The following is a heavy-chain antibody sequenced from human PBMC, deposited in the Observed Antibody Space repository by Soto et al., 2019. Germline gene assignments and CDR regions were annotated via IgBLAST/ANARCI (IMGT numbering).Heavy chain of an antibody. CDR3: ARALGYSSGWYGEPDAFDI. J-gene: IGHJ3*02. CDR2: ISSSSYI. D-gene: IGHD6-19*01. V-gene: IGHV3-21*01. CDR1: GLNFSSYI. Sequence: GGSLILSCAASGLNFSSYIRNWVRTATGEGLEWVSSISSSSYIYYADSVKGRFTISRDNAKNSLYLQMNSLRAEDTAVYYCARALGYSSGWYGEPDAFDIWGQGTMVTVSS.